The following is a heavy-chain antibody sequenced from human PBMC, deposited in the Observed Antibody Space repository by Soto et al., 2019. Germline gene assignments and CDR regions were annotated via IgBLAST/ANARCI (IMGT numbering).Heavy chain of an antibody. V-gene: IGHV4-31*03. D-gene: IGHD2-15*01. CDR2: IYYSGST. J-gene: IGHJ4*02. CDR3: ARDRFDGLGGGSSGLFDY. CDR1: GGSISSGGYY. Sequence: SETLSLTCTVSGGSISSGGYYWSWIRQHPGKGLEWIGYIYYSGSTYYNPSLKSRVTISVDTSKNQFSLKLSSVTAADTAVYYCARDRFDGLGGGSSGLFDYWGQGTLVTVSS.